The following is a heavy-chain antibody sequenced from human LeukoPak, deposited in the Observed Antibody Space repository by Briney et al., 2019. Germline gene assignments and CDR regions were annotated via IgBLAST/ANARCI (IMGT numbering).Heavy chain of an antibody. J-gene: IGHJ4*02. D-gene: IGHD3-3*01. CDR2: IIPIFGTA. CDR3: ARSWSGYQEYYFDY. V-gene: IGHV1-69*06. Sequence: GASVKVSCKASGYTFTGYYMHWVRQAPGQGLEWMGGIIPIFGTANYAQKFQGRVTITADKSTSTAYMELSSLRSEDTAVYYCARSWSGYQEYYFDYWGQGTLVTVSS. CDR1: GYTFTGYY.